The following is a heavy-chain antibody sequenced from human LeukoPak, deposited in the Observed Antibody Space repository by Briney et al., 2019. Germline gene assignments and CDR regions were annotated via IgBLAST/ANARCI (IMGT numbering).Heavy chain of an antibody. V-gene: IGHV4-30-2*01. Sequence: SQTLSLTCAVSGGSISSGGYSWSWIRQPPGKGLEWIGYIYHSGSTYYNPSLKSRVTISVDRSKNQSSLKLSSVTAADTAVYYCARVGSGSYYRSFDYWGQGTLVTVSS. J-gene: IGHJ4*02. CDR1: GGSISSGGYS. CDR2: IYHSGST. D-gene: IGHD3-10*01. CDR3: ARVGSGSYYRSFDY.